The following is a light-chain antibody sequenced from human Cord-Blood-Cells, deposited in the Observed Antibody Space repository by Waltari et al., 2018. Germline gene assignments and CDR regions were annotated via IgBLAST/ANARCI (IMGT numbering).Light chain of an antibody. CDR1: QSISSW. CDR3: QQYNSYAWT. V-gene: IGKV1-5*03. Sequence: DIQMTQSPSTLSASVGDRDTYTCRASQSISSWLAWYQQKPGKAPKLLIYKASSLESGVPSRFSGSGSGTEFTLTISSLEPDDFATYYCQQYNSYAWTFGQGTKVEIK. CDR2: KAS. J-gene: IGKJ1*01.